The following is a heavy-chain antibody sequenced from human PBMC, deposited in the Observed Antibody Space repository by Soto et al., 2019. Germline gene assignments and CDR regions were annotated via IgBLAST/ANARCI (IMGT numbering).Heavy chain of an antibody. V-gene: IGHV4-59*01. J-gene: IGHJ3*01. CDR3: ARVWGGAFDF. D-gene: IGHD3-10*01. Sequence: SETLTLTSTVSRGSIISSYWSWIRQPPGKGLEWIGYIYYSGSTSYNPSLKSRVTISVDTSKNQFSLKLSSVTAADTAVYYCARVWGGAFDFWGQGTMVT. CDR2: IYYSGST. CDR1: RGSIISSY.